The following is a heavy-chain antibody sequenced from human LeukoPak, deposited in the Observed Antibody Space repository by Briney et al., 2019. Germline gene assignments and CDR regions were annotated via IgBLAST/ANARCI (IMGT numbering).Heavy chain of an antibody. CDR1: GFTFSSYS. CDR2: ISSSSSYI. J-gene: IGHJ4*02. D-gene: IGHD6-13*01. Sequence: PGGSLRLSCAASGFTFSSYSMNWVRQAPGKGLEWVSSISSSSSYIYYADSVKGRFTISRDNSKNTLYLQMNSLRAEDTAVYYCAKNSGYSSSKPVWDYWGQGTLVTVSS. V-gene: IGHV3-21*04. CDR3: AKNSGYSSSKPVWDY.